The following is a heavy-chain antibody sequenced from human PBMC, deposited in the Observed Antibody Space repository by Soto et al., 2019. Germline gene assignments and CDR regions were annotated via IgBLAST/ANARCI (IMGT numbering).Heavy chain of an antibody. J-gene: IGHJ4*02. V-gene: IGHV1-8*01. CDR2: VNPYNGNT. D-gene: IGHD5-18*01. CDR3: ARGPGDLGYLDY. Sequence: ASVKVSCKTSGYTFTNYDIIWVRQAPGQGLECMGWVNPYNGNTGYAQNLQGRVTMTRNTSIGTAYMELSSLRSDDTAIYYCARGPGDLGYLDYWGQGALVTVSS. CDR1: GYTFTNYD.